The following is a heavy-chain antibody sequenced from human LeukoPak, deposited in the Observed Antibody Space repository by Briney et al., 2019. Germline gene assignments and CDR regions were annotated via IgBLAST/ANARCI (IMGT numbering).Heavy chain of an antibody. D-gene: IGHD7-27*01. CDR2: INPNSGDT. CDR3: ARKGKTGDRAFDI. V-gene: IGHV1-2*02. J-gene: IGHJ3*02. Sequence: GASVKVSCKASGYTLTGYYMHWMRQAPGQGLEWMGWINPNSGDTHFAQNFQGRVTMTRDTSISTAYMELSRLRSDDTAVYYCARKGKTGDRAFDIWGQGTMVTVSS. CDR1: GYTLTGYY.